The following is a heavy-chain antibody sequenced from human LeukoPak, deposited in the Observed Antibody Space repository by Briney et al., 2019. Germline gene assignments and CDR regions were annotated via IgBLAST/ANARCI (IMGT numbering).Heavy chain of an antibody. J-gene: IGHJ4*02. CDR2: ISSSGSYI. Sequence: GGSLRLSCAASGFTFSSYSMNWVRQVPGKGLEWVSSISSSGSYIYYADSVKGRFTISRDNAKNSLYLQMNSLRVEDTAVYYCARGGFFDYWGQGTLVTVSS. CDR3: ARGGFFDY. CDR1: GFTFSSYS. V-gene: IGHV3-21*01. D-gene: IGHD3-16*01.